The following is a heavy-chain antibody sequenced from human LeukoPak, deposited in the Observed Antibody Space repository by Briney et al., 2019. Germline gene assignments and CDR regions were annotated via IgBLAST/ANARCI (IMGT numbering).Heavy chain of an antibody. V-gene: IGHV3-30*18. J-gene: IGHJ1*01. Sequence: GGSLRLSCAASGFTFSSYGMHWVRQAPGKGLEWVAVISYDGSNKYYADSVKGRFTISRDNSKNTLYLQMNSLRAEDTAVYYCAKPRGPYDSSGYYYAEYFQHWGQGTLVTVSS. CDR3: AKPRGPYDSSGYYYAEYFQH. CDR2: ISYDGSNK. D-gene: IGHD3-22*01. CDR1: GFTFSSYG.